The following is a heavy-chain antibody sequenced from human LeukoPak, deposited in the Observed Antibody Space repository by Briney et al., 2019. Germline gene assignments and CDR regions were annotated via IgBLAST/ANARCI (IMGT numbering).Heavy chain of an antibody. CDR3: ARATTDNDAFDI. CDR1: GGSISSYY. CDR2: IYYSGST. J-gene: IGHJ3*02. D-gene: IGHD4-17*01. V-gene: IGHV4-59*12. Sequence: SETLSLTCTVSGGSISSYYWSWIRQPPGKGLEWIGYIYYSGSTNYNPSLKSRVSISLDRSKNQFSLKLRSVTAADTAVYYCARATTDNDAFDIWGQGTMVTVSS.